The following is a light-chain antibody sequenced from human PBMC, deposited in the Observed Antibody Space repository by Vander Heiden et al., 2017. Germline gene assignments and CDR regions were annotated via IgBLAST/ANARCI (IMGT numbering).Light chain of an antibody. Sequence: QSALIQPPSVSGSPGQSVTVPCTGTRSDIGDDNYVSWYQQHPGQAPKLMIFDVDHRPSGVSNRFSGSKSGNSASLTISTLQPEDAAYYYCSSYNYNDPLVFGGGTRLTVL. J-gene: IGLJ2*01. CDR2: DVD. CDR1: RSDIGDDNY. CDR3: SSYNYNDPLV. V-gene: IGLV2-14*01.